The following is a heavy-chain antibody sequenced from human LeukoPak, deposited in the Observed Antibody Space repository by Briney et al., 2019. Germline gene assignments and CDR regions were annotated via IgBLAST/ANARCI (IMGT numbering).Heavy chain of an antibody. J-gene: IGHJ4*02. D-gene: IGHD5-24*01. Sequence: GGSLRPSCAASGFTFSSYEMNWVRQAPGKGLEWVSYISSSGSTIYYADSVKGRFTISRDNAKNSLYLQMNSLRAEDMAFYYCAMSRRWGTLDDWGQGTLVTVSS. CDR3: AMSRRWGTLDD. V-gene: IGHV3-48*03. CDR2: ISSSGSTI. CDR1: GFTFSSYE.